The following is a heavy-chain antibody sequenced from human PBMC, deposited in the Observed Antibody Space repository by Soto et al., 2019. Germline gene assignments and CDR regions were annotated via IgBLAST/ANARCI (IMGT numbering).Heavy chain of an antibody. Sequence: GGSLRLSCAASGFTFSSYAMHWVRQAPGKGLEWVAVISYDGSNKYYADSVKGRFTISRDNSKNTLYLQMNSLRAEDTAVYYCARCGDEVGATHFDYWGQGTLVTVSS. J-gene: IGHJ4*02. CDR3: ARCGDEVGATHFDY. V-gene: IGHV3-30-3*01. D-gene: IGHD1-26*01. CDR2: ISYDGSNK. CDR1: GFTFSSYA.